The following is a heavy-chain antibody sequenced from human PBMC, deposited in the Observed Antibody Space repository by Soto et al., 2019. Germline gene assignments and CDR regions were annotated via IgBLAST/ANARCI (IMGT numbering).Heavy chain of an antibody. CDR2: ISYDGSNK. Sequence: PGGSLRLSCAASGFTFSSYGMHWVRQAPGEGLEWVALISYDGSNKYYADSVKGRFTISRDYSKNTLHLQMNSLRAEDTAVYYCAKGPAIVLVPAAMNYYYGMDVWGQGTTVTVSS. D-gene: IGHD2-2*01. CDR3: AKGPAIVLVPAAMNYYYGMDV. CDR1: GFTFSSYG. J-gene: IGHJ6*02. V-gene: IGHV3-30*18.